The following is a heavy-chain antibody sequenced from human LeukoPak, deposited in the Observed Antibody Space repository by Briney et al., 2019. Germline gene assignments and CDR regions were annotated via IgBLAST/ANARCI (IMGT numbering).Heavy chain of an antibody. CDR2: INPNSGGT. V-gene: IGHV1-2*02. J-gene: IGHJ4*02. D-gene: IGHD2-15*01. CDR1: GYTFTGYY. Sequence: ASVKVSCKASGYTFTGYYMHWVRQAPGQGLEWMGWINPNSGGTNYAQKFQGRVTMTRDTSISTAYMELSRLRSDDTAVHYCARSLGYCSGGSCFYFDYWGQGTLVTVSS. CDR3: ARSLGYCSGGSCFYFDY.